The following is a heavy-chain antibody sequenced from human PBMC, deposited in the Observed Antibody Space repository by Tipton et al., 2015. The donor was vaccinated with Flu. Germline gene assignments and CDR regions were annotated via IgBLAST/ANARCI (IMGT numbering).Heavy chain of an antibody. CDR2: IYYSGST. J-gene: IGHJ6*02. D-gene: IGHD3-9*01. Sequence: LRLSCTVSGGSISSYYWSWIRQPPGKGLEWIGYIYYSGSTNYSPSLKSRVTISVDTSKNQFSLKLSSVTAADTAVYYCARGGYYDILTGYYMNGMDVWGQGTTVTVSS. CDR3: ARGGYYDILTGYYMNGMDV. V-gene: IGHV4-59*01. CDR1: GGSISSYY.